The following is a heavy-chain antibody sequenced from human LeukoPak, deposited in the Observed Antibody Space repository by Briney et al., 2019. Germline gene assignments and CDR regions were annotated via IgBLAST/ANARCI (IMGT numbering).Heavy chain of an antibody. D-gene: IGHD6-25*01. Sequence: GGSLRLSCAASGFTFSSYSMNWVRQAPGKGLEWVSSISSSSSYIYYADSVKGRFTISRDNAKNSLYLQMNSLRAEDTALYYCAKERAAPAAFDIWGQGTMVTVSS. CDR3: AKERAAPAAFDI. CDR1: GFTFSSYS. CDR2: ISSSSSYI. J-gene: IGHJ3*02. V-gene: IGHV3-21*04.